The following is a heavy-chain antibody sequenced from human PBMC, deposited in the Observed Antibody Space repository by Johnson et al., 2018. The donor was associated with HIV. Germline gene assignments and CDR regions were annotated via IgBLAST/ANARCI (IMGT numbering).Heavy chain of an antibody. D-gene: IGHD1-26*01. Sequence: VQLVESGGGLVQPGGSLRLSCAASGFTFSSYWMSWVRQAPGKGLEYVSAISSNGGSTYYANSVKGRFTISRDNSKNTLYLQMGSLRAEDMAVYYCARVLRSVYSGRGAFDIWGQGTMVTVSS. CDR1: GFTFSSYW. CDR3: ARVLRSVYSGRGAFDI. J-gene: IGHJ3*02. CDR2: ISSNGGST. V-gene: IGHV3-64*01.